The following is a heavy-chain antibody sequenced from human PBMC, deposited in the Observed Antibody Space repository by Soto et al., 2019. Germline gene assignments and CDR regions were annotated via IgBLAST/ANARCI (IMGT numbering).Heavy chain of an antibody. CDR1: GDSVSSNSAA. V-gene: IGHV6-1*01. D-gene: IGHD1-26*01. J-gene: IGHJ6*02. CDR3: ARGFEEWELPNYYYGMDV. Sequence: SQTLSLTCAISGDSVSSNSAAWNWIRQSPSRGLEWLGRTYYRSKWYNDYAVSVKSRITINPDTSKNQFSLQLNSVTPEDTAVYYCARGFEEWELPNYYYGMDVWGQGTTVTVS. CDR2: TYYRSKWYN.